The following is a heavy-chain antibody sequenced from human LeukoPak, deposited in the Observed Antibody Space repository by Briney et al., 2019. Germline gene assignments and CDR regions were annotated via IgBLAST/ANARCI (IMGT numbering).Heavy chain of an antibody. CDR2: INPNSGGT. Sequence: ASVKVSCKASGYTFTNYDINWVRQAPGQGLEWMGWINPNSGGTNYAQKFQGRVTMTRDTSISTAYMELSRLRSDDTAVYYCARGGDYYGSGSYLYFDYWGQGTLVTVSS. CDR1: GYTFTNYD. V-gene: IGHV1-2*02. D-gene: IGHD3-10*01. CDR3: ARGGDYYGSGSYLYFDY. J-gene: IGHJ4*02.